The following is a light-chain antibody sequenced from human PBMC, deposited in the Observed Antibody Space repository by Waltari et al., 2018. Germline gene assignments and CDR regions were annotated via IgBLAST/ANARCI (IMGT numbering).Light chain of an antibody. CDR1: NTDVGGYTY. V-gene: IGLV2-14*03. J-gene: IGLJ2*01. CDR2: DVN. CDR3: SSYTNRDTHVI. Sequence: QSTLTQPASVSGSPGPSITISCTGTNTDVGGYTYVSWYQQLPGKAPKLMIYDVNKWPSGVSNRFSGSKSGNTASLTISGLQAEDEADYYCSSYTNRDTHVIFGGGTKLTVL.